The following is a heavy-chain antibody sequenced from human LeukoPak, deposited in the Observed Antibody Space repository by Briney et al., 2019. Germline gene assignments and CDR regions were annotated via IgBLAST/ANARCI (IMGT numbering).Heavy chain of an antibody. CDR1: GYTFTSYD. D-gene: IGHD3-3*01. CDR3: ARRHYDFWRDYAFDI. V-gene: IGHV1-8*03. CDR2: MNPNSGNT. Sequence: ASVKVSCKASGYTFTSYDINWVRQATGQGLEWMGWMNPNSGNTGYAQKFQGRVTITRNTSISTAYMELSSLRSEDTAVYYCARRHYDFWRDYAFDIWGQGTMVTVSS. J-gene: IGHJ3*02.